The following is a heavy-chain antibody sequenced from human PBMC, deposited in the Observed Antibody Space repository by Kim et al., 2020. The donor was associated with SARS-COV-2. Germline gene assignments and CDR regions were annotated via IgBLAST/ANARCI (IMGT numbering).Heavy chain of an antibody. CDR2: IKEDGSEK. Sequence: GGSLRLSCVGSGFTSSIYWMNWVRQAPGKGLEWVANIKEDGSEKYYMDTVKGRFTISRDNGKNSVYLQMNSLRAEDTAIYYCVRDIGGMRLPDKWGQGTLVTVSS. CDR1: GFTSSIYW. J-gene: IGHJ4*02. V-gene: IGHV3-7*03. D-gene: IGHD3-3*01. CDR3: VRDIGGMRLPDK.